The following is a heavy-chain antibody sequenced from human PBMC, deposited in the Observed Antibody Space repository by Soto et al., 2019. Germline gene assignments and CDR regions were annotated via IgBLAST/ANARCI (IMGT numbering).Heavy chain of an antibody. CDR2: INPKSGGT. CDR3: ARDLAKGGGSAGFDY. Sequence: GASVKGSWKASGYTFTVYYMHWVRQATGQGLEWMGWINPKSGGTMYPQKFQGRVTMTWDTSISTAYMALTRLRSDDTAVYYCARDLAKGGGSAGFDYWGQGTLVTVSS. J-gene: IGHJ4*02. CDR1: GYTFTVYY. D-gene: IGHD1-26*01. V-gene: IGHV1-2*02.